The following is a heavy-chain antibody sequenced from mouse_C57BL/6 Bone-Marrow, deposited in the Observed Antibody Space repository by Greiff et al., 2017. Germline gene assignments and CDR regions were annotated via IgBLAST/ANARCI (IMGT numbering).Heavy chain of an antibody. V-gene: IGHV1-55*01. CDR2: IYPGSGST. J-gene: IGHJ3*01. CDR3: ARRRLRAWFAY. Sequence: QVQLQQPGAELVKPGASVKMSCKASGYTFTSYWITWVQQRPGQGLEWVGDIYPGSGSTYYNEKFKSTATLTVDNSTSTAYMQLSSLTSEDSAVYDCARRRLRAWFAYWGQGTLVTVSA. D-gene: IGHD2-2*01. CDR1: GYTFTSYW.